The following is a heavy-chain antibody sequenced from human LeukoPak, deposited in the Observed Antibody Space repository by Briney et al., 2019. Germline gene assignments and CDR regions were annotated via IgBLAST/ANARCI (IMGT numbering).Heavy chain of an antibody. J-gene: IGHJ4*02. CDR3: AKGRDSYAILDY. Sequence: GGSLRLSCAASGFTFSNYGMNWVRQAPGNGLEWVSAISGSGGSTYYANSVKGRFTISRDNYKSTLYLQMSSLRAEDTAVYYCAKGRDSYAILDYWGQGTLVTVSS. V-gene: IGHV3-23*01. D-gene: IGHD2-8*01. CDR1: GFTFSNYG. CDR2: ISGSGGST.